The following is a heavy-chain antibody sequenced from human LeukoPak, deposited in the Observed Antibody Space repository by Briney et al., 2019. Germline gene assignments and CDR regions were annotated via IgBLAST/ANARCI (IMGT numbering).Heavy chain of an antibody. V-gene: IGHV4-34*01. CDR2: INHSGST. CDR3: ARPDTMIVVEGAFDI. J-gene: IGHJ3*02. Sequence: SETLSLTCAVYGGSFSCYYWSWIRQPPGKGLEWIGEINHSGSTNYNPSLQSRVTIPVDTSKNLFSLKLSSVTAADTAVYYCARPDTMIVVEGAFDIWGQGTMVTVSS. CDR1: GGSFSCYY. D-gene: IGHD3-22*01.